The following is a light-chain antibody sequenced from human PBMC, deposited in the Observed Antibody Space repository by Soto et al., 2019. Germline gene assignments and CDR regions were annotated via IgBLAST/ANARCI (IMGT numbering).Light chain of an antibody. V-gene: IGKV1-13*02. CDR2: DAS. Sequence: AIPLTQSPSSLSASEGDRVTITCRASQGISSALAWYQQKPGKAPKLLIYDASSLECGVPLRFSGSGSGTDFTLTISSLQTEDVATYYCQQFNSYPHTFGQGTKLEIK. CDR1: QGISSA. CDR3: QQFNSYPHT. J-gene: IGKJ2*01.